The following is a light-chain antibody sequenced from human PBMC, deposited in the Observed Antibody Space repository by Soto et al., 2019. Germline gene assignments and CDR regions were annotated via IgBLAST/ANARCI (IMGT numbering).Light chain of an antibody. Sequence: QSVLSHPASVSWSPGHSITISCTGSGRDIGAYDYVSWYQQHPGKAPKLLIYGVNNRPSGVSYRFSASKSAFTASLTISGLQAEEEAHYYCSSYTTSYFYVFGPGTKVTVL. J-gene: IGLJ1*01. CDR2: GVN. CDR3: SSYTTSYFYV. V-gene: IGLV2-14*01. CDR1: GRDIGAYDY.